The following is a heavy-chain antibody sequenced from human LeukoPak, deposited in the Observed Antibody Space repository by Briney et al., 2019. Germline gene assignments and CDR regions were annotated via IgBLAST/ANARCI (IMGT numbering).Heavy chain of an antibody. D-gene: IGHD2-21*02. J-gene: IGHJ4*02. CDR3: ATDRDNSDWQKRFDS. CDR1: GVTFSTYW. V-gene: IGHV3-7*01. Sequence: GGSLRLSCAASGVTFSTYWMNWYRQAPGQGLEWVGNINQDASEINYVDSVGGGFTISRDNAKNSLPLQMNSLRAEATAVYYCATDRDNSDWQKRFDSWGQGTLVTVSS. CDR2: INQDASEI.